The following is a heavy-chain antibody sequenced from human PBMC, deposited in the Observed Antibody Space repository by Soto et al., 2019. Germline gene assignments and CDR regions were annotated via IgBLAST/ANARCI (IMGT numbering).Heavy chain of an antibody. V-gene: IGHV3-30*18. CDR2: ISYDGSNK. Sequence: QVQLVESGGGVVQPGRSLRLSCAASGFTFSSYGMHWVRQAPGKGLEWVAVISYDGSNKYYADSVKGRFTISRDNSKNTLYLPMNSLRAEDTAVYYCAKEAFVVVTAPDFDYWGQGTLVTVSS. CDR3: AKEAFVVVTAPDFDY. J-gene: IGHJ4*02. D-gene: IGHD2-21*02. CDR1: GFTFSSYG.